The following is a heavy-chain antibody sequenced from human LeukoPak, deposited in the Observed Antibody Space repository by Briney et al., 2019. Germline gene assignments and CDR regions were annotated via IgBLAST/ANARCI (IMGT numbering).Heavy chain of an antibody. V-gene: IGHV3-48*03. CDR2: IGGSGSTI. CDR1: GFTFSSYE. CDR3: ARDYLVGGTDAFDI. J-gene: IGHJ3*02. Sequence: PGGSLRLSCAASGFTFSSYEMHWVRQAPGKGLEWVSYIGGSGSTIYYADSVKGRFTISRDNAKNSLYLQMNRLRGEDTAVYYCARDYLVGGTDAFDIWGQGTMVTVSS. D-gene: IGHD1-1*01.